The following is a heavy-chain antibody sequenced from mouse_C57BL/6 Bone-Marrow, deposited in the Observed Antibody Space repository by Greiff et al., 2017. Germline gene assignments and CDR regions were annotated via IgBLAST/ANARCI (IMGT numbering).Heavy chain of an antibody. J-gene: IGHJ2*01. CDR1: GFSLPSYG. Sequence: VKLVESGPGLVQPSQSLSITCTVSGFSLPSYGVHWVHQSPGKGLEWLGVIWSGGSTDYNAAFISRLSISKDNSKSHVFFKMNSLQADDTAIYYCARTESDGYYLDYWGQGTTLTVSS. CDR2: IWSGGST. V-gene: IGHV2-2*01. CDR3: ARTESDGYYLDY. D-gene: IGHD2-3*01.